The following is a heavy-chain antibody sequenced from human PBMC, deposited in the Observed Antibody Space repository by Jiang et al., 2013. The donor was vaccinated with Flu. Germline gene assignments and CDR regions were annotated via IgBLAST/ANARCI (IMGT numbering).Heavy chain of an antibody. V-gene: IGHV1-18*01. Sequence: SGAEVKKPGASVKVSCKASGYTFTTYGLNWVRQAPGQGLEWMGWISPYNGATKYAQKFQDRVTLTTDTSTSTAYMDLKNLRSDDTAIFYCARDQGQAELHGSQRWGQGTLVTVSS. CDR2: ISPYNGAT. J-gene: IGHJ1*01. CDR1: GYTFTTYG. D-gene: IGHD1-7*01. CDR3: ARDQGQAELHGSQR.